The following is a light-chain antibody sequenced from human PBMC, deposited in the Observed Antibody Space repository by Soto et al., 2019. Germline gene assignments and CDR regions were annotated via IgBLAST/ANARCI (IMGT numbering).Light chain of an antibody. Sequence: IQLTQSPSSLSASVGDRVTMTCRAGQDIAIYLAWYQQKPGEAPKLLIYAASTLYGGVPSRFSGSAFGTEFTLTISSLQPEDFATYYCQQLAGFPITFGQGTRLEIK. CDR2: AAS. J-gene: IGKJ5*01. V-gene: IGKV1-9*01. CDR3: QQLAGFPIT. CDR1: QDIAIY.